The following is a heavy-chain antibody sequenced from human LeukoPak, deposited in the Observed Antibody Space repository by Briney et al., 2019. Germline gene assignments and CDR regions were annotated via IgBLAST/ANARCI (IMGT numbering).Heavy chain of an antibody. CDR1: GGSISSYY. V-gene: IGHV4-59*01. D-gene: IGHD6-19*01. CDR2: IYYSGST. J-gene: IGHJ4*02. CDR3: ARYSSGWIYYFDY. Sequence: PSETLSLTCTVSGGSISSYYLSWIRQPPGKGLEWIGYIYYSGSTNYNPSLKSRVTISVDTSKNQFSLKLSSVTAADTAVYYCARYSSGWIYYFDYWGQGTLVTVSS.